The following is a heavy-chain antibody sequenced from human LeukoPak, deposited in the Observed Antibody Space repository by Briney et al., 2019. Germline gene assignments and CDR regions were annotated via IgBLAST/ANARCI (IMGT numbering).Heavy chain of an antibody. CDR2: IYYSGST. V-gene: IGHV4-30-4*08. Sequence: SETLSLTCTVSGGSIRSGDYYWSWIRQPPGKGLEWIGYIYYSGSTYYNPSLKSRVTILADTSRNQVSLNMNSVTAADTAVYFCVRGAGITGGAFDIWGQGKMVTVSS. CDR3: VRGAGITGGAFDI. D-gene: IGHD2-8*02. CDR1: GGSIRSGDYY. J-gene: IGHJ3*02.